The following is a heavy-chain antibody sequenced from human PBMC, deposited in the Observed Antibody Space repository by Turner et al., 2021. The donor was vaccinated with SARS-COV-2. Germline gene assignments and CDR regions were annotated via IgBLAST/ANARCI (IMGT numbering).Heavy chain of an antibody. CDR2: INYSWST. CDR3: ARGEGDPPGYLQH. J-gene: IGHJ1*01. CDR1: GGSISSSSYY. V-gene: IGHV4-39*01. D-gene: IGHD2-21*02. Sequence: QLHLLESGPVHVKTSGTLYLTCTVSGGSISSSSYYWGWIRQPPGKGLEWIGSINYSWSTYYNPSLKSRVTISVNTTKNQFSLKLSSVTAADTAVYYCARGEGDPPGYLQHWGQGTLVTVSS.